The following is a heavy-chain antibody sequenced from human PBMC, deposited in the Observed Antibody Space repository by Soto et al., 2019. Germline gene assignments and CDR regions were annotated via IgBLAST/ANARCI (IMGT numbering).Heavy chain of an antibody. CDR2: IIPIFGTA. CDR1: GGTFSSYA. CDR3: ARGVSNWNYLLYYYYGMDV. Sequence: SVKVSCKASGGTFSSYAISWVRQAPGQGLEWMGGIIPIFGTANYAQKFQGRVTITTDESTSTAYMELSSLRSEDTAVYYCARGVSNWNYLLYYYYGMDVWGQGTTVTVSS. J-gene: IGHJ6*02. V-gene: IGHV1-69*05. D-gene: IGHD1-7*01.